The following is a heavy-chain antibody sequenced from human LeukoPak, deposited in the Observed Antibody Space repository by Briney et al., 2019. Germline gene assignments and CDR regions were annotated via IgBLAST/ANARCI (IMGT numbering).Heavy chain of an antibody. V-gene: IGHV4-4*02. CDR2: IYHSGST. D-gene: IGHD3-22*01. Sequence: SETLSLTCAVSGGSISSSNWWSWVRQPPGKGLEWIGEIYHSGSTNYNPSLKSRVTISVDTSKNQFSLKLSSVTAADTAVYYCARFLGYYDSSGYYWGPYYFDYWGQGTLVTVSS. J-gene: IGHJ4*02. CDR3: ARFLGYYDSSGYYWGPYYFDY. CDR1: GGSISSSNW.